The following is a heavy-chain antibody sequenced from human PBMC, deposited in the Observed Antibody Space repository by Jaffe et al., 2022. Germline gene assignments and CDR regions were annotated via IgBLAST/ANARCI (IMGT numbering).Heavy chain of an antibody. J-gene: IGHJ4*02. CDR3: TTDPSQVPKDIVVVWTHIDY. D-gene: IGHD2-15*01. CDR1: GFTFSNAW. CDR2: IKSKTDGGTT. V-gene: IGHV3-15*01. Sequence: EVQLVESGGGLVKPGGSLRLSCAASGFTFSNAWMSWVRQAPGKGLEWVGRIKSKTDGGTTDYAAPVKGRFTISRDDSKNTLYLQMNSLKTEDTAVYYCTTDPSQVPKDIVVVWTHIDYWGQGTLVTVSS.